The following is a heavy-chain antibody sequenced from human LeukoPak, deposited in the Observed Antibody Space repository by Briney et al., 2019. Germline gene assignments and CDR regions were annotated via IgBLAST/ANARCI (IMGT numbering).Heavy chain of an antibody. CDR1: GFTFSSYA. Sequence: GGSLRLSCAASGFTFSSYAMHWVRQAPGKGLEWVAVISYDGSNKYYADSVKGRFTISRDNSKNTLYLQMNTLRVDDTAVYYCARWNGYADYWGQGTLVTVSS. D-gene: IGHD2-2*01. V-gene: IGHV3-30-3*02. CDR2: ISYDGSNK. J-gene: IGHJ4*02. CDR3: ARWNGYADY.